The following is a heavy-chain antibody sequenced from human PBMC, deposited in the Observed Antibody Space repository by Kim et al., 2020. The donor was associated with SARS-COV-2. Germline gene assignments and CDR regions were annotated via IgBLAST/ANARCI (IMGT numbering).Heavy chain of an antibody. CDR1: GFTFSSYA. D-gene: IGHD3-10*01. CDR2: ISGSGGST. V-gene: IGHV3-23*01. J-gene: IGHJ4*02. CDR3: AKGTLLWFGETKLYYFDY. Sequence: GGSLRLSCAASGFTFSSYAMSWVRQAPGKGLEWVSAISGSGGSTYYADSVKGRFTISRDNSKNTLYLQMNSLRAEDTAVYYCAKGTLLWFGETKLYYFDYWGQGTLVTVSS.